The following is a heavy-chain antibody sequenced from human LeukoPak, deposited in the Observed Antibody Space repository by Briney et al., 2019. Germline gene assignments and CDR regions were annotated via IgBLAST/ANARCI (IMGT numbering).Heavy chain of an antibody. V-gene: IGHV4-39*07. D-gene: IGHD3-22*01. J-gene: IGHJ4*02. CDR3: ARGYDSSGYHIDY. CDR2: IYYSGST. Sequence: PSETLSLTCTVSGGSISSSSYYWGWIRQPPGKGLEWIGSIYYSGSTYYNPSLKSRVTISVDTSKNQFSLKLSSVTAADTAVYYCARGYDSSGYHIDYWGQGTLVTVSS. CDR1: GGSISSSSYY.